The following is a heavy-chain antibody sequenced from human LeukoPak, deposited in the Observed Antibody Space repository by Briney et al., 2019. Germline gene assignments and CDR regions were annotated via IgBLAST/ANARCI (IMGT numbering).Heavy chain of an antibody. J-gene: IGHJ4*02. D-gene: IGHD2-2*01. CDR3: ARSGYSSTWYLQNFELDY. V-gene: IGHV3-66*01. CDR2: IYSGGTT. CDR1: GFTVSSNY. Sequence: GGSLRLSCAASGFTVSSNYMSWVRQAPGKGLEWVSLIYSGGTTYYADSVKGRFTISRDNSKNTLYLQMNSLRAEDTAVYFCARSGYSSTWYLQNFELDYWGQGTLVTVSS.